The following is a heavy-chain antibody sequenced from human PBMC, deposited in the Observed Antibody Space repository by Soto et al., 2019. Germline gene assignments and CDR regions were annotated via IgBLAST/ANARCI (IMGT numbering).Heavy chain of an antibody. Sequence: VGSLRLSCVASRFTFSNAWLSWVRQAPGKGLEWVGQIRSKSDGGAAYYAAPVKGRFTISRDDSKNTVYLQMNSLQSDDTAMYYCTSDSGVHSSPRCFDPWGQRTLVTVSS. J-gene: IGHJ5*02. V-gene: IGHV3-15*06. CDR1: RFTFSNAW. CDR3: TSDSGVHSSPRCFDP. CDR2: IRSKSDGGAA. D-gene: IGHD1-26*01.